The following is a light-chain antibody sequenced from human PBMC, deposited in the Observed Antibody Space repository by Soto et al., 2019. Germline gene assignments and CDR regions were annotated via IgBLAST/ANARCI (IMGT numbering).Light chain of an antibody. CDR2: KAS. CDR1: QTIISW. CDR3: QHYNSYSEA. J-gene: IGKJ1*01. Sequence: IHITQSPSTLSVSVGDRFTIACRASQTIISWLAWYQQKPGKAPKLLIYKASTLKSGVPSRFSGSGSGTEFTLTISSLQPDDFATYYCQHYNSYSEAFGQGTKVDIK. V-gene: IGKV1-5*03.